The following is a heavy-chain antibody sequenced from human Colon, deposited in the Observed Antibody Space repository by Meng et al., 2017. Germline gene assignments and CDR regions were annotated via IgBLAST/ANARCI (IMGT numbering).Heavy chain of an antibody. CDR1: GGSNISGAYY. J-gene: IGHJ4*02. CDR2: ISNSGSA. D-gene: IGHD2-21*01. Sequence: QSHPLQLGPGLLNTSHTPSLLFSVSGGSNISGAYYGSWILQHPPKSLEWIGYISNSGSAYYNPSLKSRVSISVDTSKNQFSLKMDTVTAADTALYYCARAGLHSYYFDFWGQGTLVTVSS. CDR3: ARAGLHSYYFDF. V-gene: IGHV4-31*03.